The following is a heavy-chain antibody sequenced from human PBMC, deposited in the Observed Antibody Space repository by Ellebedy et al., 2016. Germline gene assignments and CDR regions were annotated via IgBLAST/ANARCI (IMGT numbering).Heavy chain of an antibody. D-gene: IGHD3-22*01. J-gene: IGHJ4*02. V-gene: IGHV1-2*02. CDR3: ARDRYYESSGELGY. CDR2: INPNSGRT. Sequence: ASVKVSCXASGYSFIDYYMYWVRQAPGQGLQWMGWINPNSGRTNFARKFQDRVTMTRDTSITTAYMDLNRLTSDDAAVYYCARDRYYESSGELGYWGQGTLVTVSS. CDR1: GYSFIDYY.